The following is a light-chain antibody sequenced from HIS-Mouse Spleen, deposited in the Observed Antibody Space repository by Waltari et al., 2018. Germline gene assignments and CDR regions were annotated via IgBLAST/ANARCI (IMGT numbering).Light chain of an antibody. CDR2: EDS. CDR1: ALPKKY. Sequence: SYELTQPPSVSVSPGQTARITCSGDALPKKYHYWYQQKYGKAPVLVIYEDSKRASGIPERFSGSSSGTMATLTISGAQVEDEADYYCYSTDSSGNHRVFGGGTKLTVL. CDR3: YSTDSSGNHRV. J-gene: IGLJ2*01. V-gene: IGLV3-10*01.